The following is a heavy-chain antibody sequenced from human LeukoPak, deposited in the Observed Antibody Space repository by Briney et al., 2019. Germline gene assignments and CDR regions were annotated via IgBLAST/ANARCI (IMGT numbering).Heavy chain of an antibody. CDR1: GGSLSGYY. CDR2: INHSGTT. Sequence: SETLSLTCAVYGGSLSGYYWSWIRQAPGKGLEWIGEINHSGTTNYNPSVKSRFTISVDTSKNQFSLKLSSVTAADTAVYYCARGDRYSSSWPFDFWGQGTLVTVSS. J-gene: IGHJ4*02. CDR3: ARGDRYSSSWPFDF. V-gene: IGHV4-34*01. D-gene: IGHD6-13*01.